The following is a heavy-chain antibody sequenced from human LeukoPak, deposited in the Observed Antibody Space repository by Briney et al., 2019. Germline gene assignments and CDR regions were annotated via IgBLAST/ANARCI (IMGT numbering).Heavy chain of an antibody. V-gene: IGHV5-51*01. CDR1: GYSFTSYW. J-gene: IGHJ3*02. Sequence: GESLKISCKGSGYSFTSYWIGWVRQMPGKGLEWMGIIYPGDSDTRYSPSFQGQVTISADNSITTAYLQWSSLKASDTAMYYCARQRGYCSSTSCYKEAFDIWGQGTMVTVSS. CDR2: IYPGDSDT. CDR3: ARQRGYCSSTSCYKEAFDI. D-gene: IGHD2-2*03.